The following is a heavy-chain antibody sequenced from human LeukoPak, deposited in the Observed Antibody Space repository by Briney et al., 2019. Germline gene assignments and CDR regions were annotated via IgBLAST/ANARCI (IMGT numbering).Heavy chain of an antibody. Sequence: ASVKVSCKASGYTFTGYYMHWVRQAPGQGLEWMGWINPNSGGTNYAQKFQGRVTMTRDTSISTAYMELSRLRSDDTAVYYCAREGYCSGGSCDPNWFDPGGQGTLVTVSS. CDR1: GYTFTGYY. CDR2: INPNSGGT. J-gene: IGHJ5*02. V-gene: IGHV1-2*02. D-gene: IGHD2-15*01. CDR3: AREGYCSGGSCDPNWFDP.